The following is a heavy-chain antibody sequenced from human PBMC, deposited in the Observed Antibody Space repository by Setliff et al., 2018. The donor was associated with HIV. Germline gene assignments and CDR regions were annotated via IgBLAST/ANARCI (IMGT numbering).Heavy chain of an antibody. D-gene: IGHD6-13*01. Sequence: GASVKVSCKASGYSFTDYYIHWVRQAPGQGLEWMGWINPKSDGTNYAQKFQGWITMTRDTSLSTAYMDLSRLRSDDTAVYYCARDLRTIVWYTSSWYEDWFDPWGQGTLVTVSS. J-gene: IGHJ5*02. V-gene: IGHV1-2*04. CDR2: INPKSDGT. CDR3: ARDLRTIVWYTSSWYEDWFDP. CDR1: GYSFTDYY.